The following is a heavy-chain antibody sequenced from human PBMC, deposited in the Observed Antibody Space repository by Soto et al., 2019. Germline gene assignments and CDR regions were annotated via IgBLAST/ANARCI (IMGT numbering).Heavy chain of an antibody. D-gene: IGHD3-10*01. CDR3: AGYRSGSYYPRDWFDP. J-gene: IGHJ5*02. Sequence: QVQLQESGPGLVKPSETLSLTCTVSGGSISSYYWSWIRQPPGKGLEWIGYIYYSGSTNYNPSLNSRVTIWVDTSKKQFSLKLCSVTAGDTAVDYCAGYRSGSYYPRDWFDPWGQGTLVTVSS. CDR2: IYYSGST. CDR1: GGSISSYY. V-gene: IGHV4-59*01.